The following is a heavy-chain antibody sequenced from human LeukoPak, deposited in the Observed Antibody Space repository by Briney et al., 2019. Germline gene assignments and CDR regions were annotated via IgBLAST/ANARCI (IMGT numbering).Heavy chain of an antibody. V-gene: IGHV1-18*01. CDR3: ARDFPNWNYGSGWWFDP. Sequence: ASVKVSCKASGYTFTSYGISWVRQAPGQGLEWMGWISAYNGNTNYAQKLQGRVTMTTDTSTSTAYMELRSLRSDDTAVYYCARDFPNWNYGSGWWFDPWGQGTLVTVSS. CDR2: ISAYNGNT. D-gene: IGHD1-7*01. CDR1: GYTFTSYG. J-gene: IGHJ5*02.